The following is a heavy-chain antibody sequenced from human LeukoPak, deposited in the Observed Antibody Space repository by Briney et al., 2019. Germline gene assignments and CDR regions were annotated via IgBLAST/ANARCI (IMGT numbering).Heavy chain of an antibody. V-gene: IGHV3-30*02. D-gene: IGHD1-1*01. CDR2: IRYDGSNK. J-gene: IGHJ4*02. CDR1: GGSISSSSYY. Sequence: PSETLSLTCTVSGGSISSSSYYWGWVRQAPGKGLEWVAFIRYDGSNKYYADSVKGRFTISRDNSKNTLYLQMNSLRVDDTAVYYCAKDWYNSLNYFDYWGQGSLVTVSS. CDR3: AKDWYNSLNYFDY.